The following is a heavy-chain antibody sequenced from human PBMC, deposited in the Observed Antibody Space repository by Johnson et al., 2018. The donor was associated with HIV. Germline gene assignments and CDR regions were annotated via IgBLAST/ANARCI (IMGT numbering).Heavy chain of an antibody. J-gene: IGHJ3*02. CDR3: AKDRYGGSYPDAFDI. CDR1: GFTFDDYG. CDR2: IHWNGGST. D-gene: IGHD1-26*01. V-gene: IGHV3-20*04. Sequence: VQLVESGGGLVQPGGSLRLSCAASGFTFDDYGMSWVRQAPGKGLEWVSGIHWNGGSTGYADSVKGRFTISRDNSKNTLYLQMNSLRPEDTSVYYCAKDRYGGSYPDAFDIWGQGTMVTVSS.